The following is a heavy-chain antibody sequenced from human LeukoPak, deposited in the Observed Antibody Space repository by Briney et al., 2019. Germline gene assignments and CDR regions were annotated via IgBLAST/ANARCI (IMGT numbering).Heavy chain of an antibody. J-gene: IGHJ4*02. Sequence: PSETLSLTCTVSGSSISSYYWSWIRQAPGKGLEWVSYISSSGSTIYYADSVKGRFTISRDNAKNSLYLQMNSLRAEDTAVYYCARDRSDYDILTGYSSFDYWGQGTLVTVSS. CDR2: ISSSGSTI. CDR3: ARDRSDYDILTGYSSFDY. CDR1: GSSISSYY. D-gene: IGHD3-9*01. V-gene: IGHV3-11*01.